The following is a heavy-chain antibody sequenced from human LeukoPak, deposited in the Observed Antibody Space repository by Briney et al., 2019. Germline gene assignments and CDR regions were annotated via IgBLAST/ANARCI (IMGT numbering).Heavy chain of an antibody. CDR1: GASISSTSHY. Sequence: SETLSLTCTVSGASISSTSHYWGWIRQPPGKGLEWVGSIYYSGSTYYNPSLKSRVSMSVDTSNYHFSLKLTSVTAADTAIYYCARVAQYLVGASSTAFFEYWGQGTLVTVSS. J-gene: IGHJ4*02. CDR2: IYYSGST. CDR3: ARVAQYLVGASSTAFFEY. V-gene: IGHV4-39*02. D-gene: IGHD1-26*01.